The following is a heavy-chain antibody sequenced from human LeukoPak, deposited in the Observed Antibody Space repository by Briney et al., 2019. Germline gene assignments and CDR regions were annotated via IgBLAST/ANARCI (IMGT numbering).Heavy chain of an antibody. J-gene: IGHJ3*01. Sequence: GASVKVSFKAFGYTFTTCYLHWVRQAPGQGLEWVGSVNPTDGGTTFTQKFQGRVALPCDTSTSTVYMELSSLRSDDTAVYYCARDLAVMIPHGFDLWGQGTVVTVSS. CDR3: ARDLAVMIPHGFDL. CDR1: GYTFTTCY. V-gene: IGHV1-46*01. D-gene: IGHD3-16*01. CDR2: VNPTDGGT.